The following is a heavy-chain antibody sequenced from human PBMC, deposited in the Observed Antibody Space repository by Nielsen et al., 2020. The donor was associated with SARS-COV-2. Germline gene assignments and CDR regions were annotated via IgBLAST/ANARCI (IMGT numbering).Heavy chain of an antibody. J-gene: IGHJ4*02. CDR2: IWYDGTNK. CDR1: GFTFSNYG. D-gene: IGHD2-2*01. Sequence: GESLKISCAASGFTFSNYGMHWVRQAPGKGLEWVAVIWYDGTNKYYADSVKGRFTISRDNSKNTLYLQLNSLRVEDTAVYYCARSVPPAATFLYYFDYWGQGTLVTVSS. V-gene: IGHV3-33*08. CDR3: ARSVPPAATFLYYFDY.